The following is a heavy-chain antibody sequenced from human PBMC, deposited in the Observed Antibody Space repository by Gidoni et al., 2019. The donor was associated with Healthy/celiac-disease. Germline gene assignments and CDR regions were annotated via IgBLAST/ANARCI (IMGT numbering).Heavy chain of an antibody. J-gene: IGHJ4*02. Sequence: EVQLLESGGNLVQPGGSLRLSCAASGFTFSSYAMAWVRQAPGKGLEWVSGISASGNNRYYADSVKGRFTISRDNSKNAVYLQMSSLRGEDTAIYYCAKDRVPICSAGSCYSDYWGQGTQVTVSS. CDR1: GFTFSSYA. D-gene: IGHD2-15*01. CDR3: AKDRVPICSAGSCYSDY. CDR2: ISASGNNR. V-gene: IGHV3-23*01.